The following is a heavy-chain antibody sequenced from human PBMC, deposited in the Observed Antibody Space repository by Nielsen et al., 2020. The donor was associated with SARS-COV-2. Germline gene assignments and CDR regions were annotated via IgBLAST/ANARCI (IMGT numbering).Heavy chain of an antibody. V-gene: IGHV3-9*01. Sequence: GGSLRLSCAASGFTFDDYAMHWVRQAPGKGLEWVSGISWNSGSIGYADSVKGRFTISRDNARNSLFLQMNSLRPEDTALYFCAKDTAGSAWYAELGDWGQGTLVTVSS. CDR3: AKDTAGSAWYAELGD. CDR1: GFTFDDYA. J-gene: IGHJ4*02. CDR2: ISWNSGSI. D-gene: IGHD3-10*01.